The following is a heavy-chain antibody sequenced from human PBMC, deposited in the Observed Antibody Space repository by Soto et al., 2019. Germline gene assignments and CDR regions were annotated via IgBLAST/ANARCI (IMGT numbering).Heavy chain of an antibody. CDR3: ARADGSGWYYS. J-gene: IGHJ5*01. V-gene: IGHV1-46*01. CDR1: GYTFTSYY. CDR2: INPSGGST. Sequence: QVQLVQSGAEVKKPGASAKVSCKASGYTFTSYYMHWVRQAPGQGLEWMGIINPSGGSTSYAQKFQGRVTMTRDTSTSTVYMELSSLSSEDTAVYYCARADGSGWYYSWGQGTLVTVSS. D-gene: IGHD6-19*01.